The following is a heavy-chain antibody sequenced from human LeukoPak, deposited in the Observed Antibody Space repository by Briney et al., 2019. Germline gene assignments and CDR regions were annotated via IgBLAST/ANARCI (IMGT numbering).Heavy chain of an antibody. CDR1: GGSISSSSYY. Sequence: PSETLSLTCTVFGGSISSSSYYWGWIRQPPGKGLEWIGSIYYSGSTYYNPSLKSRVTISVDTSKNQFSLKLSSVIAADTAVYYCARTVAGRRGAFDIWGQGTMVTVSS. CDR3: ARTVAGRRGAFDI. CDR2: IYYSGST. D-gene: IGHD6-19*01. V-gene: IGHV4-39*01. J-gene: IGHJ3*02.